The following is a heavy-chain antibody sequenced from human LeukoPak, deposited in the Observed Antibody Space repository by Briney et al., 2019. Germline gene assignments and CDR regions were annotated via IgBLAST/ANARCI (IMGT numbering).Heavy chain of an antibody. V-gene: IGHV4-38-2*02. CDR1: GYSISSGYY. CDR2: INHSGST. J-gene: IGHJ4*02. CDR3: ASRGYFDWLLGDY. D-gene: IGHD3-9*01. Sequence: SETLSLTCTVSGYSISSGYYWGWIRQPPGKGLEWTGSINHSGSTNYNPSLKSRVTISVDTSKNQFSLKLSSVTAADTAVYYCASRGYFDWLLGDYWGQGTLVTVSS.